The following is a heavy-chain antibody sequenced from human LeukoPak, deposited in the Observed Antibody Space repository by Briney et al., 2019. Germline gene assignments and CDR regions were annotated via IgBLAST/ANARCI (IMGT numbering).Heavy chain of an antibody. CDR2: IYNSGST. D-gene: IGHD3-3*01. J-gene: IGHJ4*02. V-gene: IGHV3-53*01. CDR3: ASLPLITPVY. CDR1: GFTVNSNY. Sequence: GGSLRLSCAASGFTVNSNYMSWVRQAPGKGLEWVSVIYNSGSTFYADSVKGRFTISRDSSKNTLYLQMNSLRAEDTAVYYCASLPLITPVYWGQGTLVTVSS.